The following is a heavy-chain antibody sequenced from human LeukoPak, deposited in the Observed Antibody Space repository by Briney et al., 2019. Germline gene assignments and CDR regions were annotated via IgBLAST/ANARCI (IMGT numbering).Heavy chain of an antibody. Sequence: PSETLSLTCAVYGGSLSGHYWSWIRQPPGKGLEWIGEINHSGSTNHNPSLKSRVTISVDTSKNQFSLKLRSVTAADTAVYYCARSGIQLWPLDYWGQGTLVTVSS. J-gene: IGHJ4*02. CDR2: INHSGST. CDR3: ARSGIQLWPLDY. CDR1: GGSLSGHY. D-gene: IGHD5-18*01. V-gene: IGHV4-34*01.